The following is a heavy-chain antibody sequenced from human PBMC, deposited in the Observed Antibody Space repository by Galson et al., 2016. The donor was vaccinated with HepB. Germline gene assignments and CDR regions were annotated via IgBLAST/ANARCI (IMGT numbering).Heavy chain of an antibody. J-gene: IGHJ6*02. CDR3: AYNQNYGAGVYWFYGMDV. D-gene: IGHD3-10*01. CDR1: GFRFSDYT. Sequence: SLRLSCAASGFRFSDYTISWVRQAPGKGLEWVASITDSGSNIYYADSMKCRFTISRDNAKTSLYLQMNSLRADDTAVYYCAYNQNYGAGVYWFYGMDVWGQGTTVTVAS. V-gene: IGHV3-21*01. CDR2: ITDSGSNI.